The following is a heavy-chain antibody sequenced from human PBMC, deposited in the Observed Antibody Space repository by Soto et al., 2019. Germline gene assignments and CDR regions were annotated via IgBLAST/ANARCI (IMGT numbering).Heavy chain of an antibody. D-gene: IGHD3-22*01. V-gene: IGHV4-38-2*01. CDR1: GYSISSGYY. J-gene: IGHJ5*02. Sequence: PSETLSLTCAVSGYSISSGYYWGWIRQPPGKGLEWIGSIYHSGSTYYNPSLKSRVTILVDTSKNQFSLKLSSVTAADTAVYYCASSGNTYYYDSSGYSNWFDPWGQGTLVTVSS. CDR2: IYHSGST. CDR3: ASSGNTYYYDSSGYSNWFDP.